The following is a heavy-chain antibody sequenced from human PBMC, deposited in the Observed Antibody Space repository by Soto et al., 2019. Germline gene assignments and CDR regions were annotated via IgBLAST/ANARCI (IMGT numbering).Heavy chain of an antibody. J-gene: IGHJ4*02. CDR2: IYYSRNT. CDR1: GASITSGDYY. CDR3: TSFLGLLWGAVPPAQSWCSYYVEN. V-gene: IGHV4-30-4*01. Sequence: VQLQESGPGLVKPSQTLSLTCTLSGASITSGDYYWSWIRQPPGKGLEWIGYIYYSRNTDYNPKLKSRVIMSGDTSKILFALTLTSGSAAVTDVYNCTSFLGLLWGAVPPAQSWCSYYVENWGQGNLVTVSS. D-gene: IGHD2-8*01.